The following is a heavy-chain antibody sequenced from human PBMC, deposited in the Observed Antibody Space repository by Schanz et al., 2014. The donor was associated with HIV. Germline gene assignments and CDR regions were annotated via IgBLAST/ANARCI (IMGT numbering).Heavy chain of an antibody. CDR3: ARGPVAVAYTESYGMDV. Sequence: QVQLEQSGAEVTKPGASVRVSCKASGYNFGNLDINWVRQATGQGLEWLGWMNPGSGNTGYAWKCQGRVAMTRDTSISTAYMELSSLRSEDTAVYYCARGPVAVAYTESYGMDVWGQGTTFPVSS. V-gene: IGHV1-8*02. J-gene: IGHJ6*02. D-gene: IGHD6-19*01. CDR2: MNPGSGNT. CDR1: GYNFGNLD.